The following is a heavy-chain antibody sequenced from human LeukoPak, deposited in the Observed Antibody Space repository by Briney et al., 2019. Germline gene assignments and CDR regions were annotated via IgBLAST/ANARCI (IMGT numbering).Heavy chain of an antibody. CDR1: GYTFTSYC. CDR2: INPNSGGT. V-gene: IGHV1-2*02. Sequence: ASVKVSCKASGYTFTSYCMHWVRQAPGQGLEWMGWINPNSGGTNYAQKFQGRVTMTRDTSISTAYMELSRLRSDDTAVYYCARAYDYVWGSYRYRFDYWGQGTLVTVSS. D-gene: IGHD3-16*02. J-gene: IGHJ4*02. CDR3: ARAYDYVWGSYRYRFDY.